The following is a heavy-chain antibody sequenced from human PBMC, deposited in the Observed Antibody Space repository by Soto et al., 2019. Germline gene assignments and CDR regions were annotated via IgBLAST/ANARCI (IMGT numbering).Heavy chain of an antibody. V-gene: IGHV3-30*18. CDR2: ISYDGSNK. D-gene: IGHD4-17*01. Sequence: QVQLVESGGGVVQPGRSLRLSCAASGFTFSSYGMHWVRQAPGKGLEWVAVISYDGSNKYYADSVKGRFTISRDNSKNPLYLQMNSLRAEDTAVYYCAKLYGDSDYYYGMDVWGQGTTVTVSS. CDR1: GFTFSSYG. J-gene: IGHJ6*02. CDR3: AKLYGDSDYYYGMDV.